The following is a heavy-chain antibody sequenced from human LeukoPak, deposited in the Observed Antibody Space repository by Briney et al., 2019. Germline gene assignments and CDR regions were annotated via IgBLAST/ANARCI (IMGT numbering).Heavy chain of an antibody. CDR3: ARGSVPAAITTAIGY. CDR1: GFTFSSYG. V-gene: IGHV3-33*01. Sequence: GGSLRLSCAASGFTFSSYGMHWVRQAPGKGLEWVAVIWYDGSNKYYADSVKGRFTISRDNSKNTLYLQMNSLRAEDTAVYYRARGSVPAAITTAIGYRGQGTLVTVSS. J-gene: IGHJ4*02. CDR2: IWYDGSNK. D-gene: IGHD2-2*02.